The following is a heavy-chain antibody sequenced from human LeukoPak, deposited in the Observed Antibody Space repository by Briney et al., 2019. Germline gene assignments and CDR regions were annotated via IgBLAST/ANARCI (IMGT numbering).Heavy chain of an antibody. J-gene: IGHJ4*02. CDR1: GFTFSSYA. CDR3: ARPGYSYGYAGSSFDY. V-gene: IGHV3-30-3*01. D-gene: IGHD5-18*01. Sequence: PGGSLRLSCAASGFTFSSYAMHWVRQAPGKGLEWVAVISYDGSNKCYADSVKGRFTISRDNSKNTLYLQMNSLRAEDTAVYYCARPGYSYGYAGSSFDYWGQGTLVTVSS. CDR2: ISYDGSNK.